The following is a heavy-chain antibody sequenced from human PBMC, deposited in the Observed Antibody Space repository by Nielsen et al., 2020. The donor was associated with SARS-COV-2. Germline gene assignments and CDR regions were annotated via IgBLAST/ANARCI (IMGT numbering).Heavy chain of an antibody. CDR1: GFTFSSYA. CDR2: ISGSGGST. D-gene: IGHD3-22*01. V-gene: IGHV3-23*01. J-gene: IGHJ4*02. CDR3: AKDMGVTMIVVALDY. Sequence: GESLKISCAASGFTFSSYAMSWVRQAPGKGLEWVSAISGSGGSTYYADSVEGRFTISRDNSKNTLYLQMNSLRAEDTAVYYCAKDMGVTMIVVALDYWGQGTLVTVSS.